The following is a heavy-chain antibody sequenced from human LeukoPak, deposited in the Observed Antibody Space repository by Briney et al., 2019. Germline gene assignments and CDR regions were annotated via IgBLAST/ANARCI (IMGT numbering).Heavy chain of an antibody. J-gene: IGHJ5*02. CDR1: GFTFTSSA. CDR3: AAVISGGRNWFDP. CDR2: IVVGSGNT. V-gene: IGHV1-58*02. D-gene: IGHD1-26*01. Sequence: SVKVSCKASGFTFTSSAKQWVRQARGQRLEWIGWIVVGSGNTNYAQKFQERVTITRDMSTSTAYMELSSLRSEDTAVYYCAAVISGGRNWFDPWGQGTLVTVSS.